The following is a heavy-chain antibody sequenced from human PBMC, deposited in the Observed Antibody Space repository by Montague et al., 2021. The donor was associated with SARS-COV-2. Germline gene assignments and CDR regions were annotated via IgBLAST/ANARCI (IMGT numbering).Heavy chain of an antibody. CDR3: ARQDPYSKQKFYYYYYYMDV. Sequence: SETLSLTCTVSGGSISSSSYYWGWIRQPPGKGLEWIGSICYSGSTYYNPSLKSRVTISVDTSKNQFSLKLSSVAAADTAVYYCARQDPYSKQKFYYYYYYMDVWGKGTTVTVSS. V-gene: IGHV4-39*01. J-gene: IGHJ6*03. CDR2: ICYSGST. CDR1: GGSISSSSYY. D-gene: IGHD4-11*01.